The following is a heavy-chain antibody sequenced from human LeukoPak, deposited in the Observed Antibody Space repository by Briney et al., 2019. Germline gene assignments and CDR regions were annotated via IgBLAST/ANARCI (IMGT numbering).Heavy chain of an antibody. Sequence: SETLSLTCTVSGYSISSGYYRGRIRQPPGKGLEWIGSGSTYYNPSLKSRVTISVDTSKNQFSLKLSSVTAADTAVYYCARHGREAVIDYWGQGTLVTVSS. CDR1: GYSISSGYY. J-gene: IGHJ4*02. CDR3: ARHGREAVIDY. CDR2: SGST. V-gene: IGHV4-38-2*02. D-gene: IGHD2-15*01.